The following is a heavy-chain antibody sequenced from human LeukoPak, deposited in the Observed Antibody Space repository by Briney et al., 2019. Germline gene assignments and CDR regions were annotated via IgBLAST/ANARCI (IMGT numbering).Heavy chain of an antibody. V-gene: IGHV3-7*01. J-gene: IGHJ3*02. CDR1: GFTFSSYW. CDR2: IKQDGSEK. CDR3: ARDQPAYYYDSSGEDAFDI. Sequence: GGSLRLSCAASGFTFSSYWMSWVRQAPGKGLEWVANIKQDGSEKYYVDSVKGRFTISRDNAKTSLYLQMNSLRAEDTAVYYCARDQPAYYYDSSGEDAFDIWGQGTMVTVSS. D-gene: IGHD3-22*01.